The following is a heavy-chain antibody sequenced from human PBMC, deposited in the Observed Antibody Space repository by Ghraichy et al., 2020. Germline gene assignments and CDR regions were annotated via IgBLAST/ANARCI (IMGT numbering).Heavy chain of an antibody. D-gene: IGHD3-22*01. CDR3: ARRGMGGGYGWPSDYAFNI. J-gene: IGHJ3*02. V-gene: IGHV4-4*09. CDR1: GGSISSYY. Sequence: SETLSLTCTVSGGSISSYYWNWIRQPPGKGLEWIGYIYTSGSTNYNPSLKSRVTISVDTSKNQFSLKLSSVTAADTAVYYCARRGMGGGYGWPSDYAFNIWGQGTMVTVSS. CDR2: IYTSGST.